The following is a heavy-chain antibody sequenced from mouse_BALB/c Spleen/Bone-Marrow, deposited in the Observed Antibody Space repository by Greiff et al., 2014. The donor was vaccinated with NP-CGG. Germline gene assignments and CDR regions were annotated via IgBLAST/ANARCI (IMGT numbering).Heavy chain of an antibody. J-gene: IGHJ4*01. V-gene: IGHV14-3*02. CDR3: ARWEYYAMDY. D-gene: IGHD4-1*01. CDR2: IDPANGNT. Sequence: EVQLQQSGAELVKPGASVKLSCTASGFNIKDTYMHWVKQRPEQGLEWIGRIDPANGNTKYDPKFQGKATITADTSSNTACLQLSSVTSEDAGVYYCARWEYYAMDYWGQGTSVTVSS. CDR1: GFNIKDTY.